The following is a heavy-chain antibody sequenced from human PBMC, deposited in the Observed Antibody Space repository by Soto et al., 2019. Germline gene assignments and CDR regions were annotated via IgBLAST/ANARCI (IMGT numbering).Heavy chain of an antibody. J-gene: IGHJ6*03. D-gene: IGHD2-2*01. CDR1: GGSISSYY. Sequence: SETLSLTCTVSGGSISSYYWSWIRQPPGKGLEWIGYIYYSGSTNYNPSLKSRVTISVDTSKNQFSLKLSSVTAADTAVYYCARHESRSRPEAYYYYYYMDVWGKGTTVTVSS. CDR3: ARHESRSRPEAYYYYYYMDV. V-gene: IGHV4-59*08. CDR2: IYYSGST.